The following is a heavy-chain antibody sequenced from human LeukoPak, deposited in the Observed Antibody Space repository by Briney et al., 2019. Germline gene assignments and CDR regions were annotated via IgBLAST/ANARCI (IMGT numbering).Heavy chain of an antibody. V-gene: IGHV4-34*01. D-gene: IGHD2-2*01. CDR2: INHSGST. CDR3: ARDLKYQLLSSSWFDP. J-gene: IGHJ5*02. CDR1: GGSFSGYY. Sequence: SETLSLTCAVYGGSFSGYYWSWIRQPPGKGLEWIGEINHSGSTNYNPSLKSRVTMSVDTSKNQFSLKLSSVTAADTAVYYCARDLKYQLLSSSWFDPWGQGTLVTVSS.